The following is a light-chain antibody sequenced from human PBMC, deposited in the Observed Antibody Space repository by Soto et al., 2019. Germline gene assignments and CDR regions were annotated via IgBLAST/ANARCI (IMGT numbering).Light chain of an antibody. CDR2: EVN. CDR1: SSYIGSYNR. Sequence: QSVLTQPASVSGSPGQSITISCTGTSSYIGSYNRVSWYQQPPGTAPKLIIYEVNNRPSGVPDRFSGSKSGNTASLTISGLQAEDEADYYCNSFTTSSTYVFGTGTKVTVL. CDR3: NSFTTSSTYV. V-gene: IGLV2-18*02. J-gene: IGLJ1*01.